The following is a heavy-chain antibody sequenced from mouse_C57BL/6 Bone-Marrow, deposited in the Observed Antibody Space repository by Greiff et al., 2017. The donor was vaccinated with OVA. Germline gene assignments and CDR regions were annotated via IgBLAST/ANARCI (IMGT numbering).Heavy chain of an antibody. V-gene: IGHV1-42*01. J-gene: IGHJ3*01. Sequence: EVQLVESGPELVKPGASVKISCKASGYSFTGYYMNWVKQSPEKSLEWIGEINPSTGGTTYNQKFKAKATLTVDKSSSTAYMQLKSLTSEDSAVYYCARVTTVGFAYWGPGTLLTVSA. CDR2: INPSTGGT. CDR1: GYSFTGYY. D-gene: IGHD1-1*01. CDR3: ARVTTVGFAY.